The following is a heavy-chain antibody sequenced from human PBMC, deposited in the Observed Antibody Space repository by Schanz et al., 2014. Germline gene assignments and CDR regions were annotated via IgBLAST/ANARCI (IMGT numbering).Heavy chain of an antibody. J-gene: IGHJ4*02. Sequence: QVQLVESGGGVVQPGRSLRLSCAASGFSFSTYAMHWVRQAPGKGLRCVAVISGNGGEKYYADSVKGRFTISRDNSENTLFLEMNSLRLEDTAVYYCAKEDRNHNSDYVYWGQGTLVTVSS. V-gene: IGHV3-30*04. CDR2: ISGNGGEK. D-gene: IGHD3-22*01. CDR1: GFSFSTYA. CDR3: AKEDRNHNSDYVY.